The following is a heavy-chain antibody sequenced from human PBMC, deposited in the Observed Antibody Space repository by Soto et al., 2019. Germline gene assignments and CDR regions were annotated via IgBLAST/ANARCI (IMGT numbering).Heavy chain of an antibody. Sequence: GGSLRLSCAASGFTFSSYAMNWVRQAPGKGLEWVSVISGSGVSTYYADSVKGRFTISRDISKNTLYLQMNSLRAEDTAVYYCAKGNSWSPALVLDIWGQGTMVTVSS. J-gene: IGHJ3*02. V-gene: IGHV3-23*01. CDR3: AKGNSWSPALVLDI. CDR1: GFTFSSYA. CDR2: ISGSGVST. D-gene: IGHD1-7*01.